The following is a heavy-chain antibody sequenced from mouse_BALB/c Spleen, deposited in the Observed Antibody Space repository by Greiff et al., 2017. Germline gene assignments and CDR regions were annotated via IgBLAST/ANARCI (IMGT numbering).Heavy chain of an antibody. V-gene: IGHV2-6-7*01. Sequence: QVQLKQSGPGLVAPSQSLSITCTVSGFSLTGYGVNWVRQPPGKGLEWLGMIWGDGSTDYNSALKSRLSISKDNSKSQVFLKMNSLQTDDTARYYCARDYYGSPYAMDDWGQGTSVTVSS. CDR2: IWGDGST. D-gene: IGHD1-2*01. CDR3: ARDYYGSPYAMDD. CDR1: GFSLTGYG. J-gene: IGHJ4*01.